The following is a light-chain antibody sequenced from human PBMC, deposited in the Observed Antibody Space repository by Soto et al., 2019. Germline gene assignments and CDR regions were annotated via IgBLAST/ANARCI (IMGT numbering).Light chain of an antibody. J-gene: IGLJ1*01. CDR3: AAWDASLNGPYV. Sequence: QSVLTQPPSASGTPGQRVTISCSGSSSNIGSNTVNWYQQLPGTAPKLLIYSNNQRPSGVPYRFSGCKSGTSAALAISGLQSEDEDDYYCAAWDASLNGPYVFGTGTKLTVL. CDR1: SSNIGSNT. V-gene: IGLV1-44*01. CDR2: SNN.